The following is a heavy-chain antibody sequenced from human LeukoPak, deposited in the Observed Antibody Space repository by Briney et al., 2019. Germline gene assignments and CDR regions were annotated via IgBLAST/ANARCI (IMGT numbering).Heavy chain of an antibody. V-gene: IGHV3-23*01. J-gene: IGHJ4*02. CDR3: AKDRSCTNNICHGDFDC. CDR2: ISGSGDST. Sequence: GGSLRLSCAASGFTFSNYAMSWVRQAPGKGLKWVSGISGSGDSTNYADSVKGRFTISRDNSKNTLYLQMNSLRDEDTALYYCAKDRSCTNNICHGDFDCWGRGTLVTVSS. D-gene: IGHD2-8*01. CDR1: GFTFSNYA.